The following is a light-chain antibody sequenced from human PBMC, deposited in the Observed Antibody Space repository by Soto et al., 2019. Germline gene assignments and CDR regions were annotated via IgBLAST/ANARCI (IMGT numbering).Light chain of an antibody. CDR3: QQYNSYSPRT. CDR2: AAS. J-gene: IGKJ1*01. CDR1: QSISSW. Sequence: DIQMTQSPSTLSASVGDRVTITCRASQSISSWLAWYQQKPGKAPKLLIYAASSLESGVPSRFSGSRSGTEFTLTISSLQPDDFATYYCQQYNSYSPRTFGQGTKVEIK. V-gene: IGKV1-5*03.